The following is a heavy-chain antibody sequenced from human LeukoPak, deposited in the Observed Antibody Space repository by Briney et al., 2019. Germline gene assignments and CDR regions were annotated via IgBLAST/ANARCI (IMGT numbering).Heavy chain of an antibody. CDR1: GGTFSSYA. Sequence: GASVKVSCKASGGTFSSYAISWVRQAPGQGLEWMGGIIPIFGTANYAQKFQGRVTITTDESTSTAYMELSSLRSEDTAVYYCARELVGATGRAYNWFDPWGQGTLVTVSS. D-gene: IGHD1-26*01. CDR2: IIPIFGTA. J-gene: IGHJ5*02. CDR3: ARELVGATGRAYNWFDP. V-gene: IGHV1-69*05.